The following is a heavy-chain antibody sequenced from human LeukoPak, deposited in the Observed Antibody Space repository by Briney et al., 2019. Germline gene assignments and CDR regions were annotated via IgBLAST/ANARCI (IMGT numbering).Heavy chain of an antibody. J-gene: IGHJ6*02. Sequence: GGSLRLSCAASGFTLSSYWMSWVRQAPGKGLEWVANIKQDGSEKYYVDSVKGRFTISRDNAKNSLYLQMNSLRAEDTAVYYCARDFRYYYGSGSYYYYYYYGMDVWGQGTTVTVSS. D-gene: IGHD3-10*01. V-gene: IGHV3-7*01. CDR3: ARDFRYYYGSGSYYYYYYYGMDV. CDR1: GFTLSSYW. CDR2: IKQDGSEK.